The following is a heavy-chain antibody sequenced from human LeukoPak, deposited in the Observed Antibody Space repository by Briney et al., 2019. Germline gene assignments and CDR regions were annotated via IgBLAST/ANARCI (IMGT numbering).Heavy chain of an antibody. CDR2: IYHSGST. J-gene: IGHJ4*02. CDR3: ARGGGYASPIGY. CDR1: DGSISTYY. V-gene: IGHV4-59*01. Sequence: SVTLSLTCTLSDGSISTYYWSWIRQPPGKGLEWIGYIYHSGSTNYNPSLKSRVTISVDTSKNQFSLKLSSVTAAGTAVYYCARGGGYASPIGYWGQGALVTVSS. D-gene: IGHD5-12*01.